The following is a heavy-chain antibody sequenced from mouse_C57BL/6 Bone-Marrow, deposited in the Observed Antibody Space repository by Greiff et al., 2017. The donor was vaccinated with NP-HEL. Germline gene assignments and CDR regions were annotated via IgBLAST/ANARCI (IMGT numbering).Heavy chain of an antibody. CDR3: TTFYRSAMDY. J-gene: IGHJ4*01. Sequence: EVKLQESGAELVRPGASVKLSCTASGFNIKDYYMHWVKQRPEQGLEWIGRIDPEDGDTEYDQKFQGKATMTADKSSNTAYLHLSSLTSDDTAVYYCTTFYRSAMDYWGQGTSVTVSS. CDR1: GFNIKDYY. V-gene: IGHV14-1*01. CDR2: IDPEDGDT. D-gene: IGHD2-14*01.